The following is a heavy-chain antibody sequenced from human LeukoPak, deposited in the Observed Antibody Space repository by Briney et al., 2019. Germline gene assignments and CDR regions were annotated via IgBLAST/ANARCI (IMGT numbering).Heavy chain of an antibody. J-gene: IGHJ5*02. CDR2: INPNSGGT. CDR1: GYTFTGYY. D-gene: IGHD2-2*01. CDR3: ARGYCSGTSCYQAYNWFDP. V-gene: IGHV1-2*02. Sequence: ASVKVSCKASGYTFTGYYMHWVRQAPGQGLEWMGWINPNSGGTNYAQKFQGRVTMTRDTSISTAYMELSRLRSDDTAVYYCARGYCSGTSCYQAYNWFDPWGQGTLVTVSS.